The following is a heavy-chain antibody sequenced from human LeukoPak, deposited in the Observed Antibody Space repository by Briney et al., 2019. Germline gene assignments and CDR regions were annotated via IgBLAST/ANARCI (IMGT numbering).Heavy chain of an antibody. CDR2: SGGDGGST. CDR1: GFTFSSYD. V-gene: IGHV3-23*01. D-gene: IGHD3-16*01. J-gene: IGHJ3*02. Sequence: GGSLRLSCAASGFTFSSYDMSWVRQAPGKGLEWVSASGGDGGSTYADSVKGRFTISRDNSKNTLYLQMNSLRAEDTAVYYCAKDKGGGYGNDGFDIWGRGTMVTVSS. CDR3: AKDKGGGYGNDGFDI.